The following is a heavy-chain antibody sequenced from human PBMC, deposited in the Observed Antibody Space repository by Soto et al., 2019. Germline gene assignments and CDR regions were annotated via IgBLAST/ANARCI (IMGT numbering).Heavy chain of an antibody. V-gene: IGHV3-30-3*01. CDR2: ISYDGSNK. D-gene: IGHD6-19*01. Sequence: GGSLRLSCAASGFTFSSYAMHWVRQAPGKGLEWVAVISYDGSNKYYADSVKGRFTISRDNSKNTLYLQMNSLRAEDTAVYYCARGAAVAASDYWGQGTLVTVSS. CDR3: ARGAAVAASDY. CDR1: GFTFSSYA. J-gene: IGHJ4*02.